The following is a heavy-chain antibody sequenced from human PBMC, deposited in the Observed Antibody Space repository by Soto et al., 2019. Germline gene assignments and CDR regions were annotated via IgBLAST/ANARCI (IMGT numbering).Heavy chain of an antibody. D-gene: IGHD3-22*01. CDR3: ARVKDYYDSSGYHNWFDP. V-gene: IGHV4-30-2*01. CDR2: IYHSGST. CDR1: GGSISSGGYS. J-gene: IGHJ5*02. Sequence: TSETLSLTCAGSGGSISSGGYSWSWIRQPPGKGLEWIGYIYHSGSTYYNPSLKSRVTISVGRSKNQFSLKLSSVTAADTAVYYCARVKDYYDSSGYHNWFDPWGQGTLVTVSS.